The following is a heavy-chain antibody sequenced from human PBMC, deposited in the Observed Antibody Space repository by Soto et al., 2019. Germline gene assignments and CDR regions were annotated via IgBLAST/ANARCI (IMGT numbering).Heavy chain of an antibody. J-gene: IGHJ5*02. D-gene: IGHD3-22*01. CDR1: GYTLTELS. V-gene: IGHV1-24*01. CDR2: FDPEDGET. CDR3: ATTPYYYDSSGYSRGPNWFDP. Sequence: ASVKVSCKVSGYTLTELSMHWVRQAPGKGLEWMGGFDPEDGETIYAQKFQGRVTMTEDTSTDTAYMELSSLRSEDTAMYYCATTPYYYDSSGYSRGPNWFDPWGQGTLVTVSS.